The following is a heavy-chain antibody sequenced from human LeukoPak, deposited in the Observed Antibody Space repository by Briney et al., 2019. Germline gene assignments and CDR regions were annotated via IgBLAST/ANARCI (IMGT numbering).Heavy chain of an antibody. J-gene: IGHJ4*02. CDR2: INPDTGGT. V-gene: IGHV1-2*02. D-gene: IGHD3-16*02. Sequence: ASVKVSCKASGYTFTDHYLHWVRQAPGQGLEWMGWINPDTGGTNYAQKFQGRVTLTWGTPFSTAYMELSSLRSDDTAVYYCATELYRRYKVSPLDFWGQGTLVTVSS. CDR3: ATELYRRYKVSPLDF. CDR1: GYTFTDHY.